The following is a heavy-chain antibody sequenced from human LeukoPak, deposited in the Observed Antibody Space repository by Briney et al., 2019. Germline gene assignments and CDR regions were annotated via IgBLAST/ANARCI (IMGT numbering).Heavy chain of an antibody. J-gene: IGHJ5*02. V-gene: IGHV1-2*02. D-gene: IGHD1-1*01. CDR1: GYTFTGYY. CDR3: AREAETTLNWFDP. Sequence: ASVNVSCKASGYTFTGYYMHWVRQAPGQRLEWMGWINPNSGGTKFAQKFQGRVTMTRDTSISTAYMELSRLRSDDTAVYYCAREAETTLNWFDPWGQGTLVTVSS. CDR2: INPNSGGT.